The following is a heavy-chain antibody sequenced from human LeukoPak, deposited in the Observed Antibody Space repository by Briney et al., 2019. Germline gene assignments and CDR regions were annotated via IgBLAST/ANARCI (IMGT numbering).Heavy chain of an antibody. Sequence: GGSLRLSCAASGFXSSTYAISWVRQAPGKGLEWVSTISGSGVSTYYADSVKGRFTISRDTSKNTLYLQMNSLRAEDTAVYYCAKQWRGTGDAFDIWGQGTVVTFSS. CDR3: AKQWRGTGDAFDI. CDR1: GFXSSTYA. J-gene: IGHJ3*02. CDR2: ISGSGVST. V-gene: IGHV3-23*01. D-gene: IGHD3/OR15-3a*01.